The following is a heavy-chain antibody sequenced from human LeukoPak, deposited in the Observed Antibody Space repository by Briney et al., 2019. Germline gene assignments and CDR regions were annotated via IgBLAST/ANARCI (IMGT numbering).Heavy chain of an antibody. CDR1: GFTLSNYA. CDR2: IGGRGGGT. D-gene: IGHD3-9*01. V-gene: IGHV3-23*01. J-gene: IGHJ4*02. CDR3: AKWGDYDILTGYYDSDY. Sequence: ASLRLSCAASGFTLSNYAMSWVRQAPGKGLEWVSAIGGRGGGTYYADSVKGRFTVSRDDSKNTLYLQMNSLRAEDTAVYYCAKWGDYDILTGYYDSDYWGQGTLVTVSS.